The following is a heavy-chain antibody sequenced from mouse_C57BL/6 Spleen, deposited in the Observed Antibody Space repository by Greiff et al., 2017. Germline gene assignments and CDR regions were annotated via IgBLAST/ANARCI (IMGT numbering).Heavy chain of an antibody. J-gene: IGHJ4*01. D-gene: IGHD1-1*01. CDR3: AIGRYYYAMDY. V-gene: IGHV1-74*01. Sequence: QVQLQQPGAELVKPGASVKVSCKASGYTFTSYWMHWVKQRPGQGLEWIGRIHPAGSDTNYNQKFKGKATLTVDKSSSTAYMQLSSLTSEDSAVYYCAIGRYYYAMDYWGPGTSVTVSS. CDR2: IHPAGSDT. CDR1: GYTFTSYW.